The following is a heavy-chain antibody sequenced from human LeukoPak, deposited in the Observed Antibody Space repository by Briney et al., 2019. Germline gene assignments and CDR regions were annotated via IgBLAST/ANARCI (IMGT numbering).Heavy chain of an antibody. D-gene: IGHD3-3*01. CDR3: ARGFGFWSGYYRHFDY. J-gene: IGHJ4*02. CDR2: ISSSSSYI. Sequence: PGGSLRLSCAASGFTFSSYSMNWVRQAPGKGLEWVSSISSSSSYIYYADSVKGRFTISRDNAKNSLYLQMNSLRAEDTAVYYCARGFGFWSGYYRHFDYWGQGTLVTVSS. V-gene: IGHV3-21*01. CDR1: GFTFSSYS.